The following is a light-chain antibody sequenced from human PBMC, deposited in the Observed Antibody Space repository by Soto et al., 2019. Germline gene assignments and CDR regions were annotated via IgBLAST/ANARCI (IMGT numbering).Light chain of an antibody. CDR3: QQYNDWWT. CDR1: QSVRSN. Sequence: EIVMTQSPATLSVSPGERATLSCRASQSVRSNLAWYQQKPGQAPRLLIYGASTRATGIPARFSGSGSGTEFTLNISSLQSEDFAVYYCQQYNDWWTFGQGTKVEIK. CDR2: GAS. J-gene: IGKJ1*01. V-gene: IGKV3-15*01.